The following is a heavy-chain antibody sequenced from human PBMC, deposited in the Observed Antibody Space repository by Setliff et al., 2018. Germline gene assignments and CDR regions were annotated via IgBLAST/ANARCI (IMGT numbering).Heavy chain of an antibody. J-gene: IGHJ6*04. V-gene: IGHV4-31*03. CDR3: ARHALSFDSAWDV. CDR2: MYYSGST. D-gene: IGHD3-9*01. CDR1: GGSISSGGYY. Sequence: SETLSLTCTVSGGSISSGGYYWSWIRQHPGMGLEWIGSMYYSGSTYYNPALKSRVTISLDTSKNQFSLNLNSATAADTAVYYCARHALSFDSAWDVWGKGTTVTVSS.